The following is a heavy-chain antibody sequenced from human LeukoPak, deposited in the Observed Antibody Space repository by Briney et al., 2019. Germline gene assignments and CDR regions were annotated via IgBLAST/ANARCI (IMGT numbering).Heavy chain of an antibody. CDR1: GGSISSSSYY. Sequence: SETLSLTCTVSGGSISSSSYYWGWIRQPPGKGLEWIGSIYYSGSTYYNPSLKSRVTISVDTSKNQFSLKLSSVTAADTAVYYCARLTMITFGGVIAPQGVFDYWGQGTLVTVSS. V-gene: IGHV4-39*01. CDR3: ARLTMITFGGVIAPQGVFDY. CDR2: IYYSGST. D-gene: IGHD3-16*02. J-gene: IGHJ4*02.